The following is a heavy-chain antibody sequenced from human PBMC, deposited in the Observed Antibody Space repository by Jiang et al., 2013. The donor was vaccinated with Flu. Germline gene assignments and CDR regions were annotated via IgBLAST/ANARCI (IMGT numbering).Heavy chain of an antibody. V-gene: IGHV3-30*04. CDR2: ISRDGSKT. J-gene: IGHJ4*02. CDR1: GFTFSSYP. Sequence: GAVQPGRSLRLSCAASGFTFSSYPMHWLRQAPGKGLEWLAVISRDGSKTDFADSVEGRFTISRDNSKNTVSLEMNSLRAEDTAVYYCAREGWGDHSNSDWGYFDYWGRGNMVTVSS. CDR3: AREGWGDHSNSDWGYFDY. D-gene: IGHD4-23*01.